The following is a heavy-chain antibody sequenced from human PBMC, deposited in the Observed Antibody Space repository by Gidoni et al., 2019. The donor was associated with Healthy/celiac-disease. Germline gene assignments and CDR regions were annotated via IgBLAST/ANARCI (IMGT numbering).Heavy chain of an antibody. CDR3: ARLMREWGLTAGDTSFDY. CDR1: GFTFSDYY. CDR2: ISSSSSYT. D-gene: IGHD6-13*01. J-gene: IGHJ4*02. Sequence: QVQLVESGGGLVKPGGSLRLSCAASGFTFSDYYMSWIRQAPGKGLEWVSYISSSSSYTNYADSVKGRFTISRDNAKNSLYLQMNSLRAEDTAVYYCARLMREWGLTAGDTSFDYWGQGTLVTVSS. V-gene: IGHV3-11*05.